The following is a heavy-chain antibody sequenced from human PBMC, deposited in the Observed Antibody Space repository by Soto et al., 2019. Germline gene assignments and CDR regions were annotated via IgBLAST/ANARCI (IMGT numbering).Heavy chain of an antibody. CDR2: INHSGST. CDR1: GGSFSGYY. D-gene: IGHD4-17*01. Sequence: SETLSLTCAVYGGSFSGYYWSWIRQPPGKGLEWIGEINHSGSTNYNPSLKSRVTISVDTSKNQFSLELSSVTAADTAVYYCARTTAATVTTYYYYYMDVWGKGTTVTVSS. J-gene: IGHJ6*03. CDR3: ARTTAATVTTYYYYYMDV. V-gene: IGHV4-34*01.